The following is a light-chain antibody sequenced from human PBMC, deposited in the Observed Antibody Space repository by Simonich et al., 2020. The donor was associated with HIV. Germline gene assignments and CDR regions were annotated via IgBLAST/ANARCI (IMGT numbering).Light chain of an antibody. J-gene: IGKJ1*01. Sequence: DIQLTQSPSFLSASVGDRVTITCRASKSISNWLAWYQQKPGKAPKLLIYKASSLESGVPSRFSGSGSGTQFTLTISSLQPDDFATYYCQQYNSYSWTFGQGTKVEIK. CDR3: QQYNSYSWT. V-gene: IGKV1-5*03. CDR2: KAS. CDR1: KSISNW.